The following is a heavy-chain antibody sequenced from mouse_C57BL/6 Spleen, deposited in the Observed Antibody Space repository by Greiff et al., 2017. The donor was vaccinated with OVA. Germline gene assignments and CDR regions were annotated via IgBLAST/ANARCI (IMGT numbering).Heavy chain of an antibody. Sequence: QVQLQQPGAELVKPGASVKLSCKASGYTFTSYWMQWVKQRPGQGLEWIGEIDPSDSYTNYNQKFKGKATLTVDTSSSTAYMQLSSLTSEDSAVYYCARGYYGSSYVLDYWGQGTTLTVSS. CDR2: IDPSDSYT. CDR1: GYTFTSYW. CDR3: ARGYYGSSYVLDY. D-gene: IGHD1-1*01. J-gene: IGHJ2*01. V-gene: IGHV1-50*01.